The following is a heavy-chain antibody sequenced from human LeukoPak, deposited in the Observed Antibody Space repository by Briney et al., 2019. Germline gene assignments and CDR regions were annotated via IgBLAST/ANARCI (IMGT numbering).Heavy chain of an antibody. CDR2: IDPSDSYT. CDR1: GYSFTSYW. Sequence: VESLKISCHGSGYSFTSYWISGVRQMPGKGLEWMGRIDPSDSYTNYSPSFQGHVTISADKSISTAYLQWSSLKASDTAMYYCARLTGPVSRPPPNWFDPWGQGTLVTVSS. J-gene: IGHJ5*02. CDR3: ARLTGPVSRPPPNWFDP. V-gene: IGHV5-10-1*01. D-gene: IGHD1-14*01.